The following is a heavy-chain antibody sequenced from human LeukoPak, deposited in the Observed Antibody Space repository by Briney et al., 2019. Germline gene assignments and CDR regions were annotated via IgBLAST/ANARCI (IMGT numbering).Heavy chain of an antibody. V-gene: IGHV3-23*01. Sequence: PGGSLRLSCAASGFTFSSYAMSWVRQAPWKGLEWVSAISGSGGSTYYADSVKGRFTISRDNSKNTLYLQMNSLRAEDTAVYYCAKGLGELARTRPFDPWGQGTLVTVSS. J-gene: IGHJ5*02. D-gene: IGHD1-7*01. CDR2: ISGSGGST. CDR1: GFTFSSYA. CDR3: AKGLGELARTRPFDP.